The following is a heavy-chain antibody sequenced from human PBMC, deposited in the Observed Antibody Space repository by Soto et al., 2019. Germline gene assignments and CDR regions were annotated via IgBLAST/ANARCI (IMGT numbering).Heavy chain of an antibody. J-gene: IGHJ4*02. CDR2: ISSDGRTI. CDR1: GFTFSSYE. D-gene: IGHD5-12*01. V-gene: IGHV3-48*03. CDR3: ARDSGYDPFDY. Sequence: LRLSCAASGFTFSSYEMNWVRQAPGKGLEWVSYISSDGRTIYYGDSVKGRFTISRDNAKNSLYLQMNSLRAEDTAVYYCARDSGYDPFDYWGQGTLVTVSS.